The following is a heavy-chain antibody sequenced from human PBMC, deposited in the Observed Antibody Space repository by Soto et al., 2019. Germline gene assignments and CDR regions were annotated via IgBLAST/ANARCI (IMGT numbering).Heavy chain of an antibody. Sequence: SETLSLTCTVSGGSINSFYWSWIRQPPGKGLEWIGYIYYSGSTVYNPSLKSRITISLDTSKTQFSLKLTSVTAADTAVYYCATVKYRSGSYLHTFDYWGQGALVTVSS. CDR2: IYYSGST. CDR3: ATVKYRSGSYLHTFDY. CDR1: GGSINSFY. J-gene: IGHJ4*02. V-gene: IGHV4-59*01. D-gene: IGHD3-10*01.